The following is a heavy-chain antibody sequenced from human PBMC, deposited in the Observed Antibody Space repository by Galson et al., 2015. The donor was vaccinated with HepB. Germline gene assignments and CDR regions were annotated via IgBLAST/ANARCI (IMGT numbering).Heavy chain of an antibody. CDR1: GFTFSSYW. Sequence: SLRLSCAASGFTFSSYWMSWVRQAPGKGLEWVANIKQDGSEKYYVDSVKGRFTISRDNAKNSLYLQMNSLRAEDKAVYYCARDFLWASWYFDLWGRGTLVTVSS. CDR2: IKQDGSEK. D-gene: IGHD2/OR15-2a*01. CDR3: ARDFLWASWYFDL. J-gene: IGHJ2*01. V-gene: IGHV3-7*01.